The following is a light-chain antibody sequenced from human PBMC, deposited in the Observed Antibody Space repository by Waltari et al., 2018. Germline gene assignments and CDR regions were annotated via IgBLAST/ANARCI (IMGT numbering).Light chain of an antibody. CDR2: GDN. CDR1: SSNIGAGYG. CDR3: QSHDSSLRWV. Sequence: QSALTQPPSVSGAPGQRVTISCPGSSSNIGAGYGVHWFQQIPGTAPKVLISGDNIRPSGVPDRFSASKSGTSASLAITGVQPEDEAVYFCQSHDSSLRWVFGGGTKLTVL. J-gene: IGLJ2*01. V-gene: IGLV1-40*01.